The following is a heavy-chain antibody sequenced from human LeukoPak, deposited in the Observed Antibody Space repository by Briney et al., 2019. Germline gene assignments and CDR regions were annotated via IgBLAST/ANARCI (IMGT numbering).Heavy chain of an antibody. V-gene: IGHV6-1*01. J-gene: IGHJ5*02. CDR3: ARGGRYSSSWYSRPFNWFDP. CDR2: TYYRSKWYN. D-gene: IGHD6-13*01. Sequence: SQTLSLTCAISGDSVSSNSAAWNWTRQSPSRGLEWLGRTYYRSKWYNDYAVSVKSRITINPDTSKNQFSLQLNSVTPEDTAVYYCARGGRYSSSWYSRPFNWFDPWGQGTLVTVSS. CDR1: GDSVSSNSAA.